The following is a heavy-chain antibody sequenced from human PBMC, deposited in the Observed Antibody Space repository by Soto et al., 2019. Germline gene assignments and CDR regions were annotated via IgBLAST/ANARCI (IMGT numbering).Heavy chain of an antibody. CDR3: ARGYESGYTFGHDL. CDR2: IYSSGSN. D-gene: IGHD3-3*01. V-gene: IGHV4-4*07. J-gene: IGHJ5*02. Sequence: SETLSLTCTVSGDSISSTYWSWVRQPAGRGLEWIGRIYSSGSNNYNPSLESRVTMSVDTSKNQFSLTLRSVTAADTAVYFCARGYESGYTFGHDLWGQGTLVTVSS. CDR1: GDSISSTY.